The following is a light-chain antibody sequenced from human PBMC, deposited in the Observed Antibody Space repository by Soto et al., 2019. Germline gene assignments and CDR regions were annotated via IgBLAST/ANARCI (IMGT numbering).Light chain of an antibody. CDR2: AAS. CDR1: QDIRNV. J-gene: IGKJ1*01. V-gene: IGKV1-6*01. CDR3: LQDYNYPRT. Sequence: AILMTQSPSSLSASVGDRVTITCRASQDIRNVLGWFQQKPGKAPKLLISAASFLQSGVPSRFSGSGSGPDVTLTISSLQPEDFATYYCLQDYNYPRTFGQGTKVEIK.